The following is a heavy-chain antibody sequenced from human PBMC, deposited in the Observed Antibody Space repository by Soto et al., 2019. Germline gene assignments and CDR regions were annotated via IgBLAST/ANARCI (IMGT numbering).Heavy chain of an antibody. CDR2: ISSSGATI. CDR1: GFTFSDYY. D-gene: IGHD2-2*01. Sequence: GGSLRLSCAASGFTFSDYYMNWIRQAPGKGLEWISYISSSGATIYYADSVKGRFTISRDNAKNSLYLQMNSLRAEDTAVYYCAKGQLLSSGYYYYYMDVWGKGTTVTVSS. CDR3: AKGQLLSSGYYYYYMDV. J-gene: IGHJ6*03. V-gene: IGHV3-11*01.